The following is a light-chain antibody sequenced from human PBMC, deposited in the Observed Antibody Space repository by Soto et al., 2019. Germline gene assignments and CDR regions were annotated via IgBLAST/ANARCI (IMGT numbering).Light chain of an antibody. Sequence: QSVLTQPASVSGSPGQSITISCTGTSSDVGGYNYVSWYQQHPGKAPKLMIYEVSNRPSGVSNRFSGSKSGNTASLTISGRQAEYEADYYCSSYTSSSTRVFGTGTMLTVL. V-gene: IGLV2-14*01. CDR2: EVS. CDR1: SSDVGGYNY. J-gene: IGLJ1*01. CDR3: SSYTSSSTRV.